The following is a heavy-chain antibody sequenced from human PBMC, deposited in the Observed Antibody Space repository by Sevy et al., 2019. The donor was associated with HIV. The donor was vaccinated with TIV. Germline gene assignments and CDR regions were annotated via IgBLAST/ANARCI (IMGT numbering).Heavy chain of an antibody. CDR2: ISSSGSTI. CDR3: ARARPTVVVVAAPYYYGMDV. V-gene: IGHV3-11*01. CDR1: GFTFSDYY. Sequence: GGSLRLSCAASGFTFSDYYMSWIRQAPGKGLEWVSYISSSGSTIYYADSVKGRFTISRDNAKNSLYLQMNSLRAEDTAMYYCARARPTVVVVAAPYYYGMDVWGQGTTVTVSS. D-gene: IGHD2-15*01. J-gene: IGHJ6*02.